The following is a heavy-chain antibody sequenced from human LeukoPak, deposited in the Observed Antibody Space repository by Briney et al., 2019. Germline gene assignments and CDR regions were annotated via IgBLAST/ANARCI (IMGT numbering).Heavy chain of an antibody. CDR2: ISGSGGST. D-gene: IGHD3-9*01. J-gene: IGHJ4*02. CDR1: GFNFNSYW. CDR3: AKGDYDILTGLDY. V-gene: IGHV3-23*01. Sequence: GGSLTLPCAASGFNFNSYWMRWVRQAPGKGLEWVSAISGSGGSTYYADSVKGRFTISRDNYKNTLYLQMNSLRAEDTAVYYCAKGDYDILTGLDYWGQGTLVTVSS.